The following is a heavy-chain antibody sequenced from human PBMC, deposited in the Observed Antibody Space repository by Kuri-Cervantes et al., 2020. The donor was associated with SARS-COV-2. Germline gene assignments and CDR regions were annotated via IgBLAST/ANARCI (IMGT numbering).Heavy chain of an antibody. V-gene: IGHV3-30*02. CDR2: IRYDGSNK. J-gene: IGHJ5*02. D-gene: IGHD2-2*01. Sequence: GESLKISCAASGFTFSSYGMHWVRQAPGKGLEWVAFIRYDGSNKYYADSVKGRFTISRDNSKNTPYLQMNSLRAEDTAVYYCARVIPAAILLTGSGSNWFDPWGQGTLVTVSS. CDR3: ARVIPAAILLTGSGSNWFDP. CDR1: GFTFSSYG.